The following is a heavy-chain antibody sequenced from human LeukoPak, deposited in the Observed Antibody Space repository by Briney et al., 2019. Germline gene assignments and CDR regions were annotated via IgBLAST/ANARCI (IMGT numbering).Heavy chain of an antibody. D-gene: IGHD3-10*01. J-gene: IGHJ4*02. V-gene: IGHV3-23*01. Sequence: PGGSLRLSCAASGFTFSSYAMSWVRQAPGKGLEWVSAISGSGGSTYYADSVKGRFTISRDNSKNTLYLQMNSLRAEDTAVYYCAKGYSGGSGSYYKTPVDYWGQGTLVTVSS. CDR2: ISGSGGST. CDR1: GFTFSSYA. CDR3: AKGYSGGSGSYYKTPVDY.